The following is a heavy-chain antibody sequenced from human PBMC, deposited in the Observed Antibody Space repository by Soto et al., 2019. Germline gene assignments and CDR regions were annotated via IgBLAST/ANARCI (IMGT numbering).Heavy chain of an antibody. J-gene: IGHJ4*02. CDR2: IYGVDSDT. CDR3: ASLSRLGPQSAFDY. Sequence: PGESLKISCSVSGYIFANYWIGWVRQMPGKGLEWMGIIYGVDSDTKYSPSFQGQVTISADKSVFTAYLQWRSLKASDTAMYYCASLSRLGPQSAFDYWGQRALVTVSS. V-gene: IGHV5-51*01. D-gene: IGHD1-26*01. CDR1: GYIFANYW.